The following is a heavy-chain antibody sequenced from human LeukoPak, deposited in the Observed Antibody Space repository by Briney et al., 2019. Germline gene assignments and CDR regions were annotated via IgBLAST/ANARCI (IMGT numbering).Heavy chain of an antibody. V-gene: IGHV4-31*03. D-gene: IGHD6-13*01. CDR1: GGSISSGGYY. Sequence: PSETLSLTCTVSGGSISSGGYYWSWIRQHPGKGLEWIGYIYYSGSTYYNPSLKSRVTISVDTSKDQFSLKLSSVTAADTAVYYCARAGPIAAAGTSIFDYWGQGTLVTVSS. CDR2: IYYSGST. J-gene: IGHJ4*02. CDR3: ARAGPIAAAGTSIFDY.